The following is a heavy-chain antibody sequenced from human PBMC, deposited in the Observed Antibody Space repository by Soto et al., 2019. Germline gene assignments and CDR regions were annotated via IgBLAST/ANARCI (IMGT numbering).Heavy chain of an antibody. Sequence: SLRLSCAASGLTFSSYGMHWVRQAPGKGLEWVAVISYDGSNKYYADSVKGRFTISRDNSKNTLYLQMNSLRAEDTAVYYCAKELGYDGTTDYWGQGTLVTVSS. CDR1: GLTFSSYG. V-gene: IGHV3-30*18. CDR2: ISYDGSNK. J-gene: IGHJ4*02. CDR3: AKELGYDGTTDY. D-gene: IGHD5-12*01.